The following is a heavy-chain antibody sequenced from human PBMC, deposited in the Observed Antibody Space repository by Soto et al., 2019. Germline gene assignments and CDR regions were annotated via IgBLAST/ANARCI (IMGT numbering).Heavy chain of an antibody. CDR1: GFTFSNAW. CDR3: TTRLHIVVVTAISDY. V-gene: IGHV3-15*01. J-gene: IGHJ4*02. CDR2: IKSKTDGGTT. Sequence: PGGSLRLSCAASGFTFSNAWMSWVRQAPGKGLEWVGRIKSKTDGGTTDYAAPVKGRFTISRDDSKNTLYLQMNSLKTEDTAVYYCTTRLHIVVVTAISDYWGQGTLATVSS. D-gene: IGHD2-21*02.